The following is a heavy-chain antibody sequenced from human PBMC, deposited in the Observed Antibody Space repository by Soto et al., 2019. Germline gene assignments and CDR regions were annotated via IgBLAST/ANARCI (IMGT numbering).Heavy chain of an antibody. Sequence: GGSLRLSCAASGFSLSNNGMHWVRQAPGKGLEWVAVISYDGNNKYYADSVKGRFTISRDNSKNTVYLEMNNLRAEDTAMYYCARDRGHGSGSYPGYWGQGTLVTVPS. CDR2: ISYDGNNK. CDR3: ARDRGHGSGSYPGY. D-gene: IGHD3-10*01. J-gene: IGHJ4*02. V-gene: IGHV3-30*03. CDR1: GFSLSNNG.